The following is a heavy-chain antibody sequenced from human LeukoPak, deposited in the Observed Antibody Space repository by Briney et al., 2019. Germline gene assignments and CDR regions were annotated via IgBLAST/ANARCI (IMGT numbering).Heavy chain of an antibody. CDR2: IYTSGST. D-gene: IGHD3-10*01. V-gene: IGHV4-4*07. J-gene: IGHJ6*03. CDR1: GGSISSYY. CDR3: VRDLSITMVRGGYYYYYMDV. Sequence: SETLSLTCTVSGGSISSYYWSWIRQPAGKGLEWIGRIYTSGSTNYNPSLKSRVTMSVDTSKNQFSLKLRSVTAADTAVYYCVRDLSITMVRGGYYYYYMDVWGKGTTVTVSS.